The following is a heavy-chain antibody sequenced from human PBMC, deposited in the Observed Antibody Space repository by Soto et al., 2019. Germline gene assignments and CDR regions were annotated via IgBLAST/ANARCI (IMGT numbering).Heavy chain of an antibody. V-gene: IGHV3-7*01. Sequence: PGGSLRLSCAASGFTFSSYWMSWVRQAPGKGLEWVANIKQDGSEKYYVDSVKGRFTISRDNAKNSLYLQMNSLRAEDTAVYYCARDSDYDQSGGEDPYYYYGMDVWGQGTTVTVSS. J-gene: IGHJ6*02. CDR3: ARDSDYDQSGGEDPYYYYGMDV. CDR1: GFTFSSYW. CDR2: IKQDGSEK. D-gene: IGHD3-3*01.